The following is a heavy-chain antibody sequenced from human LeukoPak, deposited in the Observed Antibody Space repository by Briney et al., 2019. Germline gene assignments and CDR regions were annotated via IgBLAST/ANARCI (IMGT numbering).Heavy chain of an antibody. V-gene: IGHV3-30*04. CDR1: GFTFSSYA. D-gene: IGHD3-10*01. CDR3: ARGGKTPGDY. CDR2: ISYDGSNK. J-gene: IGHJ4*02. Sequence: GRSLRLSCAASGFTFSSYAMHWVRQAPGKGLEWVAVISYDGSNKYYADSVKGRFTISRDNSKNTLYLQMNSLRAEDTAVYYCARGGKTPGDYWGQGTLVTVSP.